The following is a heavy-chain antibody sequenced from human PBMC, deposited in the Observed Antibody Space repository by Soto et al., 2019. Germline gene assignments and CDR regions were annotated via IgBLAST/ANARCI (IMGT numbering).Heavy chain of an antibody. J-gene: IGHJ5*02. V-gene: IGHV1-69*01. Sequence: QVPLVQSGAEVKKPGSSVTVSCNASGGTFSSYAIHLVRQAAGQGLEWMGGIIPMYGPAKYAQRFQGRVTITADESTTTVYMELTSLTSQDTAVYYCARVTSMVRGVIDNWFDPWGHGTLVTVSS. D-gene: IGHD3-10*01. CDR2: IIPMYGPA. CDR3: ARVTSMVRGVIDNWFDP. CDR1: GGTFSSYA.